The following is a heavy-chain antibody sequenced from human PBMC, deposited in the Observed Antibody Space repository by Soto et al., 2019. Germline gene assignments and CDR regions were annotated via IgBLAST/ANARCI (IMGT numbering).Heavy chain of an antibody. D-gene: IGHD6-19*01. CDR3: ARDHAIAVAGPLIGY. CDR1: GYTFTSYG. J-gene: IGHJ4*02. Sequence: GASVKVSCKASGYTFTSYGISWVRQAPGQGLEWMGWISAYNGNTNYAQKLQGRVTMTTDTSTSTAYMELRSLRSDDTAVYYCARDHAIAVAGPLIGYWGQGTLVTVSS. CDR2: ISAYNGNT. V-gene: IGHV1-18*01.